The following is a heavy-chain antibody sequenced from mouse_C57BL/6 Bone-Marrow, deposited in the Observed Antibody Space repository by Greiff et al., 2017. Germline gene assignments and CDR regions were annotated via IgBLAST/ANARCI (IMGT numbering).Heavy chain of an antibody. D-gene: IGHD1-1*01. Sequence: EVKVVESGEGLVKPGGSLKLSCAASGFTFSSYAMSWVRQTPEKRLEWVAYISSGGDYIYYADTVKGRFTISRDNARNTLYLQMSSLKSEDTAMYYCTRAHYYGSSYWYFDVWGTGTTVTVSS. CDR3: TRAHYYGSSYWYFDV. CDR1: GFTFSSYA. V-gene: IGHV5-9-1*02. CDR2: ISSGGDYI. J-gene: IGHJ1*03.